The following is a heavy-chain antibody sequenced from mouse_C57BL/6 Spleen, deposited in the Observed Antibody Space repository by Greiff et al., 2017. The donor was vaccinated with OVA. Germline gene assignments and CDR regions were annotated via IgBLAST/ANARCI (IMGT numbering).Heavy chain of an antibody. V-gene: IGHV1-18*01. CDR3: ARSCPDYYGSSYLDD. CDR1: GYTFTDYN. D-gene: IGHD1-1*01. J-gene: IGHJ2*01. CDR2: INPNNGGT. Sequence: VQLKESGPELVKPGASVKIPCKASGYTFTDYNMDWVKQSHGKSLEWIGDINPNNGGTIYNQKFKGKATLTVDKSSSTAYMELRSLTSEDTAVDYCARSCPDYYGSSYLDDWGQGTTLTVSS.